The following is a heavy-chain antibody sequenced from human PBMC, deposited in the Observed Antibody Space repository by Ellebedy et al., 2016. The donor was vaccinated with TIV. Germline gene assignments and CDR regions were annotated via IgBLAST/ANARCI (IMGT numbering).Heavy chain of an antibody. CDR2: INQDGSVK. CDR3: ARDQWLGRAYYFDN. CDR1: GFTFSSYW. Sequence: GGSLRLSCAASGFTFSSYWMNWVRQAPGKGLEWVANINQDGSVKHYVDSVKGRFAISRDNAKNSLYLQMNSLGDEDTAVYYCARDQWLGRAYYFDNWGQGTLVTVSS. J-gene: IGHJ4*02. D-gene: IGHD6-19*01. V-gene: IGHV3-7*01.